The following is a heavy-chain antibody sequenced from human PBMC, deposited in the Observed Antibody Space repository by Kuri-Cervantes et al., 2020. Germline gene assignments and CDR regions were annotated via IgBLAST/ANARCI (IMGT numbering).Heavy chain of an antibody. V-gene: IGHV3-9*01. D-gene: IGHD3-16*01. CDR1: GFTFDDYA. CDR3: VRLGNAFDL. J-gene: IGHJ3*01. Sequence: SLKISCAASGFTFDDYAMHWVRQAPGKGLEWVSGISWNSGTIGYVDSVKGRFTISRDNSKNTLYLQMNSMRDDDTSIYYCVRLGNAFDLWGQGTKVTVSS. CDR2: ISWNSGTI.